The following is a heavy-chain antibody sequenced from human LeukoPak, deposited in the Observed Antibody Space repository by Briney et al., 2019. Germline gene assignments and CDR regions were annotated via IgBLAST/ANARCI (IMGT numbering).Heavy chain of an antibody. J-gene: IGHJ6*02. CDR1: GFTFRSYA. Sequence: HPGRSLRLSCAASGFTFRSYAMHWVRQAPGKGLEWVAVISYDGSNKYYTDSVKGRSTFSRDNSKNTLYLQMNSLRAEDTAVYYCARDCSSTTYYYYGMDVWGQGTTVTVSS. CDR3: ARDCSSTTYYYYGMDV. CDR2: ISYDGSNK. V-gene: IGHV3-30-3*01. D-gene: IGHD2-2*01.